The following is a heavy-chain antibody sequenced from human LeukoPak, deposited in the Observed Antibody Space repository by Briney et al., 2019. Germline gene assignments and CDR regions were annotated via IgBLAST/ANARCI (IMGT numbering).Heavy chain of an antibody. D-gene: IGHD3-16*02. CDR2: ISFDGNQE. Sequence: SGGSLRLSCAASGFTFDNYAMHWVRQAPGRRLEWVAVISFDGNQEYYPDSVKGRFTISRDNSKNTLYLQMNGLKTEDTAVYYCAREGSIVARTDYWGQGALVIVSS. J-gene: IGHJ4*02. CDR3: AREGSIVARTDY. V-gene: IGHV3-30-3*01. CDR1: GFTFDNYA.